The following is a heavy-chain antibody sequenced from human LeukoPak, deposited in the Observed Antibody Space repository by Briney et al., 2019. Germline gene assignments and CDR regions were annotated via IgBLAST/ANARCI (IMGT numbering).Heavy chain of an antibody. V-gene: IGHV4-59*01. Sequence: SETLSLTCTVSGGSISSYHWSWFRQAPGKGLEWIGYIYDSGSTNFNPSLKSRVTISVDTSKNQFSLKLSSVTAADTAVYYCARDQGIAARPRFDYWGQGTLVTVSS. J-gene: IGHJ4*02. D-gene: IGHD6-6*01. CDR2: IYDSGST. CDR1: GGSISSYH. CDR3: ARDQGIAARPRFDY.